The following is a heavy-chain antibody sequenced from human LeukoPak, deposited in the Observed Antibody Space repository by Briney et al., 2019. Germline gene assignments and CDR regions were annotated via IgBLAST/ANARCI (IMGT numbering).Heavy chain of an antibody. CDR1: GGSIRSSSYY. Sequence: SETLSLTCTVSGGSIRSSSYYWGWIRQPPGKGLEWIGSIYYSGSTYYNASLKSRGTISVDTSKNQFSLKLNSVTAANTAVYFCARQVVAVAGTGYFDYWGQGTLVTVSS. J-gene: IGHJ4*02. D-gene: IGHD6-19*01. CDR3: ARQVVAVAGTGYFDY. V-gene: IGHV4-39*01. CDR2: IYYSGST.